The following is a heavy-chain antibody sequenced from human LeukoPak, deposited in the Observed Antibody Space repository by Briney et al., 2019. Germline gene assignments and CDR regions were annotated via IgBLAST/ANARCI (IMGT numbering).Heavy chain of an antibody. J-gene: IGHJ4*02. Sequence: GESVKISCKGSGYSFTSYWIGWVRQMPGKGLEWMGIIYPADSDTTYRPSFRGQVTFSVDKSTSTASLQCSGLKASDTAIYYCARIGGRHFDYWGQGPLVTVSS. CDR1: GYSFTSYW. V-gene: IGHV5-51*01. CDR3: ARIGGRHFDY. CDR2: IYPADSDT.